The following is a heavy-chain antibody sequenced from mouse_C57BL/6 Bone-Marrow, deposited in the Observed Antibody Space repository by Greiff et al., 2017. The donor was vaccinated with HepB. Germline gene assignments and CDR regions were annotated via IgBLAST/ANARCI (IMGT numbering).Heavy chain of an antibody. Sequence: VKVEESGPGLVQPSQSLSITCTVSGFSLTSYGVHWVRQSPGKGLEWLGVIWSGGSTDYNAAFISRLSISKDHYKSQVFFKMNSLQADDTAIYYCARNLYYYGSRREYFDVWGTGTTVTVSS. CDR3: ARNLYYYGSRREYFDV. CDR1: GFSLTSYG. J-gene: IGHJ1*03. V-gene: IGHV2-2*01. D-gene: IGHD1-1*01. CDR2: IWSGGST.